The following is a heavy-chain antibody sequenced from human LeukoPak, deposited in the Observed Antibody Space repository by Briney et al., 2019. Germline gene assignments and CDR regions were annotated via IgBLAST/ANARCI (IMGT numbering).Heavy chain of an antibody. CDR3: ARQVSDLTVRIHFDY. CDR2: VYPGDSDT. Sequence: GESLKISCKGSGYSFTTYWIGWVRQMPGKCLAWVGIVYPGDSDTRYSPSFQGQVTISADKSISTAYLQWSSLKAADTAMYYCARQVSDLTVRIHFDYWGQGTLVTVSS. J-gene: IGHJ4*02. D-gene: IGHD1-14*01. CDR1: GYSFTTYW. V-gene: IGHV5-51*01.